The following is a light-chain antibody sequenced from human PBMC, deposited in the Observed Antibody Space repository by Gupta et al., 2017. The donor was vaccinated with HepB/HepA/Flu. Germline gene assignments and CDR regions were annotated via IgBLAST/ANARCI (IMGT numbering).Light chain of an antibody. CDR2: GAS. Sequence: DIQMTQSPSSLSASVGDRVSISCRASQSISTYLNWYQQKAGKAPNLLIYGASSLQGGVPSRFSGSGSGTDFTLTISRLQPEDFATYYCQQSYSAPFTLGQGTRLDIK. CDR3: QQSYSAPFT. V-gene: IGKV1-39*01. CDR1: QSISTY. J-gene: IGKJ5*01.